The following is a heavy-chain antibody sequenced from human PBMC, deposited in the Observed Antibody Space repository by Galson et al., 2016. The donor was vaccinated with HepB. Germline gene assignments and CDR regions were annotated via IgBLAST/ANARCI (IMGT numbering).Heavy chain of an antibody. CDR1: GFNFSTYN. CDR2: VSSRSTYI. Sequence: SLRLSCAASGFNFSTYNMHWVRQAPGKGLEWVSSVSSRSTYIYYAQSVKGRFTISRDNAKNSMSLQLTSLRVEDTAVYYCARILLRAAAALDFWGQGTLVTVSS. CDR3: ARILLRAAAALDF. J-gene: IGHJ4*02. V-gene: IGHV3-21*01. D-gene: IGHD6-13*01.